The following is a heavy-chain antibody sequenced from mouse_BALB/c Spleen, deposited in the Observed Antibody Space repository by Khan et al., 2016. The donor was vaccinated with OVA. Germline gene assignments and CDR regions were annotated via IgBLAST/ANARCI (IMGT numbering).Heavy chain of an antibody. CDR3: ARGGLGSPFTY. J-gene: IGHJ3*01. Sequence: VRLQQSGPELVKPGASVKIPCKASGYTFTDYNLDWVKQSPGKSLEWIGDITPNNGCTIYNQKFRGKATLTVDKSSSTAYMELRSLTSEDTAVYYCARGGLGSPFTYWGQGTLVTVS. CDR1: GYTFTDYN. V-gene: IGHV1-18*01. D-gene: IGHD1-1*01. CDR2: ITPNNGCT.